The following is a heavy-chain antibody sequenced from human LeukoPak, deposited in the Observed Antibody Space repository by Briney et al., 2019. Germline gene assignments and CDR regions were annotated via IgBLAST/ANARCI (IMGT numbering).Heavy chain of an antibody. J-gene: IGHJ3*02. CDR1: EFTISRYC. CDR3: ARGWNTTPRSGFDI. D-gene: IGHD1/OR15-1a*01. CDR2: INNDGSIT. Sequence: GGTLRLSCVASEFTISRYCMYWVRQAPGKGLLWVSYINNDGSITTYADSVKGRFTISRDNVKNTLFLQMNSLGAEDTALYYCARGWNTTPRSGFDIWGLGTMVTVSS. V-gene: IGHV3-74*01.